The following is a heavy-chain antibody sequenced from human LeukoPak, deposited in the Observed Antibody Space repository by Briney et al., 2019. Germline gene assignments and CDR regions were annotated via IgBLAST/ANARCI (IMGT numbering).Heavy chain of an antibody. J-gene: IGHJ4*02. Sequence: GGSLRLSCAASGFTFSSYGMHWVRQAPGKGLEWVAVISYDGSNKYYADSVKGRFTISRDNSKNTLYLQMNSLRAEDTAVYYCAKDQVVVAAVFDYWGQGTLVTVSS. D-gene: IGHD2-15*01. CDR3: AKDQVVVAAVFDY. CDR2: ISYDGSNK. CDR1: GFTFSSYG. V-gene: IGHV3-30*18.